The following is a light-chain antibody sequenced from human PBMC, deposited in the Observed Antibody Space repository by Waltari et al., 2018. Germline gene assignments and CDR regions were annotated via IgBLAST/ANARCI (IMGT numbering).Light chain of an antibody. CDR1: QIVATTY. CDR2: GAS. CDR3: QLYGSSPMYT. Sequence: EIVLTQSADTLSWSPGARATLSCRAGQIVATTYLAWYQQKPGQPPRLLIYGASTRATGVPDRFSGSASGTDVTLTISSLEPEDFVVYYCQLYGSSPMYTYGQGTKVEIK. V-gene: IGKV3-20*01. J-gene: IGKJ2*01.